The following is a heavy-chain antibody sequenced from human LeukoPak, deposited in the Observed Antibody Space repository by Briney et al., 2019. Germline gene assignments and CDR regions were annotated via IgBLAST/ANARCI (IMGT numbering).Heavy chain of an antibody. CDR3: ARVDPRLPEQPFDY. Sequence: AGGSLRLSCAASGFTFSSCAMHWVRQAPGKGLEWVAVISYDGSNKYYADSVKGRFTISRDNSKNTLYLQMNSLRAEDTAVYYCARVDPRLPEQPFDYWGQGTLVTVSS. CDR2: ISYDGSNK. J-gene: IGHJ4*02. D-gene: IGHD1/OR15-1a*01. V-gene: IGHV3-30-3*01. CDR1: GFTFSSCA.